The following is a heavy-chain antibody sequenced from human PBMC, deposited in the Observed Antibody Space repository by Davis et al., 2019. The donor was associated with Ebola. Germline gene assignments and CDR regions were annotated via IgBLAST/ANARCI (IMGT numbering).Heavy chain of an antibody. V-gene: IGHV3-30*02. CDR3: AKAPQKVGIVGPVDY. CDR2: IWYDGSNK. CDR1: GFTFSSYG. J-gene: IGHJ4*02. D-gene: IGHD2-21*01. Sequence: GESLKISCAASGFTFSSYGMHWVRQAPGKGLEWVAVIWYDGSNKYYADSVKGRFTISRDNSKNTLYLQMNSLRAEDTAVYYCAKAPQKVGIVGPVDYWGQGTLVTVSS.